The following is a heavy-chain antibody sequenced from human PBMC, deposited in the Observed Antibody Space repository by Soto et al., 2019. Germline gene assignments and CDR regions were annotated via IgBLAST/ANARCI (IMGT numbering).Heavy chain of an antibody. V-gene: IGHV5-51*01. Sequence: PGESLKISCKGVGYRLDAAWIGWVRQMPGKGLEWMGIIKPGGSDLRYSPSFRGQVTISADAAVNTAYLQWDSLRAEDSAVYYCARGSKDSYPGSRIFDFWGRGTLVTVSS. J-gene: IGHJ4*02. CDR2: IKPGGSDL. CDR1: GYRLDAAW. D-gene: IGHD2-15*01. CDR3: ARGSKDSYPGSRIFDF.